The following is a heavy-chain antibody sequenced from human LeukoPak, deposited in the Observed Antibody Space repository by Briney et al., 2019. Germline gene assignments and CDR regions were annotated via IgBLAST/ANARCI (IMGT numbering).Heavy chain of an antibody. D-gene: IGHD2-2*01. Sequence: GGSLRLSCAVSGFTFSNYWMSWVRQAPGKGLEWVANIKQDGSEKYYVDSVKGRFTISRDNAKNSLYLQMNSLRAEDTAVYYCARRRCSSTSCFFDYWGQGTLVTVSS. CDR2: IKQDGSEK. J-gene: IGHJ4*02. CDR1: GFTFSNYW. V-gene: IGHV3-7*01. CDR3: ARRRCSSTSCFFDY.